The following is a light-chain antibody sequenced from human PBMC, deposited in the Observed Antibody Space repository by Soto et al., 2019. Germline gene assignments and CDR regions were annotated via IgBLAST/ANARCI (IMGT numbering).Light chain of an antibody. J-gene: IGLJ1*01. CDR1: SSDVDGYNS. CDR2: DVS. Sequence: QSALTQPASVSGSPGQSITISCTGTSSDVDGYNSVSWYQQRPGKAPKLMIYDVSNRPSGVSNRFSGSKSGNTASLTISGLHAEDEADYYCSSYTSSSTLFGTGTKLTVL. V-gene: IGLV2-14*01. CDR3: SSYTSSSTL.